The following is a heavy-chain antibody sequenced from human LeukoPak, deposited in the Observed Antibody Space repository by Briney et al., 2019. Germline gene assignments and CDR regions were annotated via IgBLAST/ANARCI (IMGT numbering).Heavy chain of an antibody. V-gene: IGHV1-18*03. CDR2: ISAYNGNT. CDR3: ARVSMDIVVVPAAIGYYGMDV. J-gene: IGHJ6*04. Sequence: ASVKVSCKASGYTFTSYGISWVRQAPGQGLEWMGWISAYNGNTNYAQKLQGRVTMTTDTSTSTAYMELRSLRSDDMAVYYCARVSMDIVVVPAAIGYYGMDVWGKGTTVTVSS. CDR1: GYTFTSYG. D-gene: IGHD2-2*03.